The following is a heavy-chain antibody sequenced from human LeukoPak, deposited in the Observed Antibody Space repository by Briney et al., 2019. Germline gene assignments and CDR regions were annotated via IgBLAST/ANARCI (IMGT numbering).Heavy chain of an antibody. Sequence: GGSLRLSCAAYGFTFSSYSMNWVHQAPGKGLEWVSYISSSSSTIYYADSVKGRFTTSRDNAKNSLYLQMNSLRAEDTAVYYCARSTVVTHDYWGQGTLVTVSS. CDR2: ISSSSSTI. CDR3: ARSTVVTHDY. V-gene: IGHV3-48*04. CDR1: GFTFSSYS. J-gene: IGHJ4*02. D-gene: IGHD4-23*01.